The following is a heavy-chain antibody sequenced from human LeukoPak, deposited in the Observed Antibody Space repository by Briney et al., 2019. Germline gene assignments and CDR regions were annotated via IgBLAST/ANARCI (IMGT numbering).Heavy chain of an antibody. D-gene: IGHD2-2*02. Sequence: GGSLRLSCAASGFTFSSYAMTWVRQAPGKGLEWVSAISGSADSTYYADSVKGRFTISRDNSKNTLYLQMNSLRAEDTAVYYCAKDQRRGYCSSTSCYIDYWGQGCLVTVSS. CDR2: ISGSADST. V-gene: IGHV3-23*01. CDR3: AKDQRRGYCSSTSCYIDY. CDR1: GFTFSSYA. J-gene: IGHJ4*02.